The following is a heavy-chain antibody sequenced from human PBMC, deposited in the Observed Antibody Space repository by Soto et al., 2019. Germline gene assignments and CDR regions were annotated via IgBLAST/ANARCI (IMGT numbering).Heavy chain of an antibody. CDR2: ISAYNGNT. Sequence: ASVKVSCKASGYTFTSYGISWVRQAPGQGLEWMGWISAYNGNTNYAQKLQGRVTMTTDTSTSTAYMELRSLRSDDTAVYYCARDRAIFGVVITPFDYWGQGTLVTVSS. J-gene: IGHJ4*02. D-gene: IGHD3-3*01. CDR1: GYTFTSYG. CDR3: ARDRAIFGVVITPFDY. V-gene: IGHV1-18*01.